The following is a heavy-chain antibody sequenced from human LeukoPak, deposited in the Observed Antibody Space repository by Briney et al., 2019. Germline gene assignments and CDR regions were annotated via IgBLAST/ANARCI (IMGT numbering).Heavy chain of an antibody. D-gene: IGHD2-15*01. CDR1: GGSISSYY. J-gene: IGHJ6*02. CDR3: ARLLPSGGMDV. V-gene: IGHV4-59*12. Sequence: SETLSLTCTVSGGSISSYYWSWIRQPPGKGLEWIGYIYYSGSTNYNPSLKSRVTISVDTSKNQFSLKLSSVTAADTAVYYCARLLPSGGMDVWGQGTTVTVSS. CDR2: IYYSGST.